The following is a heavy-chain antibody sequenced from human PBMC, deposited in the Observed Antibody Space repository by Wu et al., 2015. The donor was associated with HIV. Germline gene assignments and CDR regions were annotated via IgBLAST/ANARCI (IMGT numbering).Heavy chain of an antibody. D-gene: IGHD2-2*01. V-gene: IGHV1-69*05. CDR2: IIPIFGTA. J-gene: IGHJ6*02. CDR1: GGTLRNYA. CDR3: ARELVGYCSSTSCSPVGMDV. Sequence: QVQLVQSGPEMKKPGSSVKVSCKAPGGTLRNYAISWVRQAPGQGLEWMGGIIPIFGTANYAQKFQGRVTITTDESTSTAYMELSSLRSEDTAVYYCARELVGYCSSTSCSPVGMDVWGQGTTVTVSS.